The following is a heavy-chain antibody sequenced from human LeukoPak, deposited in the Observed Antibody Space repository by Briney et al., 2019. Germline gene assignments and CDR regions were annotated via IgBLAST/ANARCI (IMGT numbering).Heavy chain of an antibody. J-gene: IGHJ5*02. D-gene: IGHD2-2*01. V-gene: IGHV1-2*06. CDR2: MKPKKGGA. Sequence: GASVKVSFRTSGYDFTDFYIHWVRQAPGRGLEWMGRMKPKKGGADYSQKFQGRVTMTRDTSMNTAYMDLSGLESDDTAIYYCARGGRNASPYNWFDPWGQGTLVTVSS. CDR1: GYDFTDFY. CDR3: ARGGRNASPYNWFDP.